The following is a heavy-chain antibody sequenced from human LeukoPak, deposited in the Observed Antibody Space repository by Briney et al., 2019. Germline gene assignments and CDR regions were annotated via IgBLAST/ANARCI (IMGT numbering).Heavy chain of an antibody. D-gene: IGHD3-22*01. CDR1: GGSISSYY. CDR3: ARLEYYYDSSGPHAFDI. CDR2: IYYSGST. Sequence: SETLSLTCTVSGGSISSYYWSWIRQPPGKGLEWIGYIYYSGSTNYNPSLKSRVTISVDTSKNQFSLKLSSVTAADTAVYYCARLEYYYDSSGPHAFDIWGQGTMVTVSS. V-gene: IGHV4-59*01. J-gene: IGHJ3*02.